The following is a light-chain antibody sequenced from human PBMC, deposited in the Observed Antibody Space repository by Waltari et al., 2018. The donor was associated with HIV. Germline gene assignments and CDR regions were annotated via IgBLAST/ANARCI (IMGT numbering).Light chain of an antibody. CDR2: QDN. J-gene: IGLJ2*01. CDR3: QAWGSTTSGV. V-gene: IGLV3-1*01. CDR1: ELGDKY. Sequence: YEVTQPPSVAVPPGQTASITCSGSELGDKYTCWYQQKPGQSPLLVIYQDNKRPSGIPERFSGSSSGHTATLTISGTLPMDEADYYCQAWGSTTSGVFGRGTKLTVL.